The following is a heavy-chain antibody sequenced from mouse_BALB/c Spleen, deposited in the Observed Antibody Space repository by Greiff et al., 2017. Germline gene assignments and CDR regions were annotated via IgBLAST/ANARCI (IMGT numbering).Heavy chain of an antibody. V-gene: IGHV1-7*01. J-gene: IGHJ2*01. CDR3: ARWVFDY. Sequence: VQLQQSGAELAKPGASVKMSCKASGYTFTSYWMHWVKQRPGQGLEWIGYINPSTGYTEYNQKFKDKATLTADKSSSTAYMQLSSLTSEDSAVYYCARWVFDYWGQGTTLTVSS. CDR1: GYTFTSYW. CDR2: INPSTGYT.